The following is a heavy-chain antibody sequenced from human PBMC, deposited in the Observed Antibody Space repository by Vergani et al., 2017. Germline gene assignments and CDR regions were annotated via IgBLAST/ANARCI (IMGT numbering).Heavy chain of an antibody. V-gene: IGHV4-39*01. CDR3: LVVPAAKHPAAGPAEVLDWFDP. CDR2: IYYSGST. J-gene: IGHJ5*02. CDR1: GGSISSSSYY. Sequence: QLQLQESGPGLVKPSETLSLTCTVSGGSISSSSYYWGWIRQPPGKGLEWFGSIYYSGSTYYNPSLKSRVTISVDTSKNQFSLKLSSVTAADTAVYYPLVVPAAKHPAAGPAEVLDWFDPWGQGTLVTVSS. D-gene: IGHD2-2*01.